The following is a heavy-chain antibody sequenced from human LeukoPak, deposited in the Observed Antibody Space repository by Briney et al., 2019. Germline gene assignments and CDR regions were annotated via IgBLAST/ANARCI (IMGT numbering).Heavy chain of an antibody. CDR1: GGSISNYY. V-gene: IGHV4-59*08. D-gene: IGHD5-12*01. Sequence: SETLSLTCTVSGGSISNYYWSWIRQPPGKGLEWIGYIYYSGSTNYNPSLKSRVTISVDTSKNQFSLKLSSVTAADTAVYYCARGYSGYDYYYYGMDVWGQGTTVTVSS. J-gene: IGHJ6*02. CDR3: ARGYSGYDYYYYGMDV. CDR2: IYYSGST.